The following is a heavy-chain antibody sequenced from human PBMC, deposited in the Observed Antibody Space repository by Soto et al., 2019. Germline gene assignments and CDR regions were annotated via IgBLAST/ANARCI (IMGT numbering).Heavy chain of an antibody. CDR2: IIPIFGTA. Sequence: GASVKVSCKASGGTFSSYAISWVRQAPGQGLEWMGGIIPIFGTANYAQKFQGRVTITADESTSTAYMELSSLRSEDTAVYYCARNGYGGYDHFDYWGQGTLVTVSS. V-gene: IGHV1-69*13. CDR1: GGTFSSYA. D-gene: IGHD5-12*01. J-gene: IGHJ4*02. CDR3: ARNGYGGYDHFDY.